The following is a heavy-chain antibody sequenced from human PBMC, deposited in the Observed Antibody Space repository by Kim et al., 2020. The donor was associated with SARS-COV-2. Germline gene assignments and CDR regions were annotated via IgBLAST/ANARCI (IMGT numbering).Heavy chain of an antibody. CDR3: ARDRSVSYPNFDY. V-gene: IGHV4-61*01. CDR2: IYYSGST. CDR1: GGSVSSGSYY. Sequence: SETLSLTCTVSGGSVSSGSYYWSWIRQPPGKGLEWIGYIYYSGSTKYNPSLKSRVTISVDTSKNQFSLKLSSVTAADTAVYYCARDRSVSYPNFDYWGQGTLVTVSS. J-gene: IGHJ4*02. D-gene: IGHD1-26*01.